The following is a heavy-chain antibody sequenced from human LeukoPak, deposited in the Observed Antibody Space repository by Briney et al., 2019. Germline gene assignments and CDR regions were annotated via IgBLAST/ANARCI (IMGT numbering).Heavy chain of an antibody. Sequence: PSETLSLTCAVYGGSFSGYYWSWIRQPPGKGLEWIGENNHSGSTNYNPSLKSRVTISVDTSKNQFSLKLSSVTAADTAVYYCARPLYRITGTTWPYYYMDVWGKGTTVTVSS. V-gene: IGHV4-34*01. CDR3: ARPLYRITGTTWPYYYMDV. CDR1: GGSFSGYY. D-gene: IGHD1-7*01. CDR2: NNHSGST. J-gene: IGHJ6*03.